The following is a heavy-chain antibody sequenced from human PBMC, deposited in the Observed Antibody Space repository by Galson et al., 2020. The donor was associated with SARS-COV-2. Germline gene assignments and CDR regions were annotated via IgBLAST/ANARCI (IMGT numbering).Heavy chain of an antibody. J-gene: IGHJ3*02. CDR1: GGSISSYY. CDR2: IYYSGST. D-gene: IGHD2-2*01. V-gene: IGHV4-59*01. CDR3: ARGSPYQLLFFDAVDI. Sequence: SETLSLTCTVSGGSISSYYLRWIRQPPGKGLEWIGYIYYSGSTNYNPSLKRRVTISVDTSKNQFSLKLSSVTAADTAVYYCARGSPYQLLFFDAVDIWGQGTMVTVSS.